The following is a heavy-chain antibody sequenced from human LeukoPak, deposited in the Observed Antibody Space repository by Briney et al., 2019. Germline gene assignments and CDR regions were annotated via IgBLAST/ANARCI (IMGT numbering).Heavy chain of an antibody. J-gene: IGHJ6*02. V-gene: IGHV4-34*01. CDR2: INHSGST. CDR1: GGSFSGYY. Sequence: KPSETLSLTCAVYGGSFSGYYWSWIRQPPGKGLEWIGEINHSGSTNYNPSLKSRVTISVDTSKNQFSLKLSSVTAADTAVYYCARGDFWSGMDVWGQGTTVTVSS. D-gene: IGHD3-3*01. CDR3: ARGDFWSGMDV.